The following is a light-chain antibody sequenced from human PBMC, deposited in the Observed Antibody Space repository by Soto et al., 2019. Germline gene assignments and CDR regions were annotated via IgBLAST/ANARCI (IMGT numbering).Light chain of an antibody. Sequence: DIVMTQSPATLSVAPGERVTFSCRASQGVSRKLAWYQHKPGQAPRLLISGASTGATGIPARFSGSGSGTEFTLTISSLEPEDFAVYYCQQRSNWPPVTFGGGTKVEIK. CDR2: GAS. J-gene: IGKJ4*01. V-gene: IGKV3-15*01. CDR3: QQRSNWPPVT. CDR1: QGVSRK.